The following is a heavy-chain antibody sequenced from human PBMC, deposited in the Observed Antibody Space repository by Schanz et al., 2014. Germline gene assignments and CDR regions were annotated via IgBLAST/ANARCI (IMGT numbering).Heavy chain of an antibody. Sequence: EVQLVESGGGLVKPGGSLRLSCAASGFPFSMAWMTWVRQAPGKGLEWLSYISGSGNTIYYADSVKGRFTISRDNAKNSLSLQMDRLRDEDTAVYYCARRYSGRYCFDYWGQGTLVAVSS. V-gene: IGHV3-48*02. J-gene: IGHJ4*02. CDR2: ISGSGNTI. CDR3: ARRYSGRYCFDY. D-gene: IGHD1-26*01. CDR1: GFPFSMAW.